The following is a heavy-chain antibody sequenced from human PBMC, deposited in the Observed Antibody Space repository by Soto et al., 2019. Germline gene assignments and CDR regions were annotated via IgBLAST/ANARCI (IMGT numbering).Heavy chain of an antibody. CDR2: ISYDGSNK. Sequence: GGSLSLCCAASGFTFSSYAMHWVRQAPGKGLEWVAVISYDGSNKYYADSVKGRFTISRDNSKNTLYLQMNSLRAEDTAVYYCARDDSDGSSSQNYYYGMDVWGQGTTVTVSS. V-gene: IGHV3-30-3*01. D-gene: IGHD6-13*01. CDR3: ARDDSDGSSSQNYYYGMDV. J-gene: IGHJ6*02. CDR1: GFTFSSYA.